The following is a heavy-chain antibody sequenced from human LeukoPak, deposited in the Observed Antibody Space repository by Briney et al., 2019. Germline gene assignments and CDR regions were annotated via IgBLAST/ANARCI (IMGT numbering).Heavy chain of an antibody. D-gene: IGHD2/OR15-2a*01. CDR3: ARFLSMGYYFDY. CDR2: IYYSGST. J-gene: IGHJ4*02. V-gene: IGHV4-59*01. Sequence: SETLSLTCTVSGGSISSYYWSWIRQPPGKGLEWVGYIYYSGSTNYNPSLKSRVTISVDTSKNQFSLKLSSVTAADTAVYYCARFLSMGYYFDYWGQGTLVTVSS. CDR1: GGSISSYY.